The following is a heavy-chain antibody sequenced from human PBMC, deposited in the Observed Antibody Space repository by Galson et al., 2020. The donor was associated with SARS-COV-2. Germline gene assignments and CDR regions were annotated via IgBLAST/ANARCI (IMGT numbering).Heavy chain of an antibody. D-gene: IGHD3-9*01. V-gene: IGHV3-11*01. CDR2: LSGRDGTV. J-gene: IGHJ4*02. CDR3: ARDLPQDYNDITGYPAALD. CDR1: GFTFSDYY. Sequence: SLKISCVGSGFTFSDYYMSWIRQAPGKGLQWVSFLSGRDGTVFYADSVKGRFTISRDNAKNSLFLQMDSLGAEDTAVYYCARDLPQDYNDITGYPAALDWGQGTLVTVSS.